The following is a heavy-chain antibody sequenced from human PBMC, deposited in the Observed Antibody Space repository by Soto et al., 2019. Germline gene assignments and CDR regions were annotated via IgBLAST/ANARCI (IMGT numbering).Heavy chain of an antibody. V-gene: IGHV2-5*02. CDR3: ARSGYFSSSSCRFFDY. D-gene: IGHD2-2*01. CDR1: GFSLSTSGVG. Sequence: QITLKESGPTLVKPTQTLTLTCTFSGFSLSTSGVGVGWIRQPPGKALDWLALIYWDDDKRYSPSLKSRLTISKDTSKNQVVLTMTNTDPVDTATYYCARSGYFSSSSCRFFDYWGQGTLVTVSS. J-gene: IGHJ4*02. CDR2: IYWDDDK.